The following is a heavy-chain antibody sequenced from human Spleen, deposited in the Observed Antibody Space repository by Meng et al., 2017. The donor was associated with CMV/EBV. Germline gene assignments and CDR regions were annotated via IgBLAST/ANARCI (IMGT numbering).Heavy chain of an antibody. V-gene: IGHV3-23*01. Sequence: GESLKISCAASGFTFSSYAMSWVRQAPGKGLEWVSAISGSGGSTYYADSVKGRFTISRDNSKNTLYLQMNSLRAEDTAVYYCAREITMVRAEYNWFDPWGQGTLVTVSS. CDR1: GFTFSSYA. J-gene: IGHJ5*02. CDR3: AREITMVRAEYNWFDP. D-gene: IGHD3-10*01. CDR2: ISGSGGST.